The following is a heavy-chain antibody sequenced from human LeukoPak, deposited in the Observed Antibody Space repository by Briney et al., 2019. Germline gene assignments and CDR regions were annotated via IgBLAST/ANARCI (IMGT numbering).Heavy chain of an antibody. Sequence: SETLSLTCTVSGGSISSTSYYWGWIRQPPGKGLQWIGSIYYSGNTYYNPSLKSRVTISVDTSKNQFSLKLSSVTAADTAVYYCARVGYEYYYYYYMDVWGKGTTVTISS. CDR1: GGSISSTSYY. J-gene: IGHJ6*03. V-gene: IGHV4-39*07. CDR3: ARVGYEYYYYYYMDV. CDR2: IYYSGNT. D-gene: IGHD5-12*01.